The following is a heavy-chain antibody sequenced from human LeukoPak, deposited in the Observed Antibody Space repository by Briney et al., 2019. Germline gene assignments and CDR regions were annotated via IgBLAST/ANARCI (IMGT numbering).Heavy chain of an antibody. CDR1: GGSISSYY. Sequence: SETLSLTCTVSGGSISSYYWSWIRRPPGKGLEWIGYIYYSGSTNYNPSLKSRVTISVDTSKNQFSLKLSSVTAADTAVYYCARGGVTTGEDYWGQGTLVTVSS. CDR3: ARGGVTTGEDY. V-gene: IGHV4-59*01. J-gene: IGHJ4*02. D-gene: IGHD4-17*01. CDR2: IYYSGST.